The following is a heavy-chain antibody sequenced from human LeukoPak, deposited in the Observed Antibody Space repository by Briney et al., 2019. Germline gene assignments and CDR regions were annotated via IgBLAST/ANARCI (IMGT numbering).Heavy chain of an antibody. Sequence: SVKVSCKASGGTFSSYAISWVRQAPGQGLEWMGRIIPILGIANYAQKFQGRVTITADKSTSTAYLELSSLRSEDTAVYYCARDNGDYNYFDYWGQGTLVTVSS. CDR2: IIPILGIA. CDR3: ARDNGDYNYFDY. J-gene: IGHJ4*02. D-gene: IGHD4-17*01. CDR1: GGTFSSYA. V-gene: IGHV1-69*04.